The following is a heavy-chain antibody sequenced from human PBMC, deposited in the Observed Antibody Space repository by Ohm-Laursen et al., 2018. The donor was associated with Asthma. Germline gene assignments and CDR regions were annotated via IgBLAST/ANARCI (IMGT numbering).Heavy chain of an antibody. V-gene: IGHV3-53*01. D-gene: IGHD1/OR15-1a*01. CDR1: GFTFSSYS. CDR3: AISLTTPGAFDI. Sequence: SLRLSCAASGFTFSSYSMNWVRQAPGKGLDWVSVIFGSTGTNYADSVKGRFTISRGNSKNTIYLQMNSLRAEDTAVYYCAISLTTPGAFDIWGQGTMITVSS. J-gene: IGHJ3*02. CDR2: IFGSTGT.